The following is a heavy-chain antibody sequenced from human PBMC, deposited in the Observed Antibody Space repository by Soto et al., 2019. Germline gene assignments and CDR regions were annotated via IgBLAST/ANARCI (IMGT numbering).Heavy chain of an antibody. CDR1: GYTFTSYG. J-gene: IGHJ4*02. D-gene: IGHD4-17*01. CDR3: ARDSKYGDFTYYFDY. V-gene: IGHV1-18*01. CDR2: ISAYNGNT. Sequence: QVQLVQSGAEVKKPGASVKVSCKASGYTFTSYGISWVRQAPGQGLEWMGWISAYNGNTNYAQKLQGRVTMTTDTSTRTAYMELRSLRSDDTAVYYCARDSKYGDFTYYFDYWGQGTLVTVSS.